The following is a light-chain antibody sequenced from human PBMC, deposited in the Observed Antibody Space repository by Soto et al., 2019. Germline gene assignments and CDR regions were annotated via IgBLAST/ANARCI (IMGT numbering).Light chain of an antibody. CDR1: KSGSKS. J-gene: IGLJ3*02. CDR2: NDN. CDR3: QVWDGSTDRGGV. Sequence: SYELAQPPSVSVAPGQTARITCGGNKSGSKSVHWYQQKPGQAPVLVVYNDNDRPSGIPERFSGSNSDSTATLTISRVEVGDEADYYCQVWDGSTDRGGVFGGGTKLTVL. V-gene: IGLV3-21*02.